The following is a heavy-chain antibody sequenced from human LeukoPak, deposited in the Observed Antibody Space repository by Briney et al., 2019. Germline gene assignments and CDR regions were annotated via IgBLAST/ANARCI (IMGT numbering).Heavy chain of an antibody. CDR2: ICSSSSYI. V-gene: IGHV3-21*01. Sequence: KPGGSLRLSCAASGFTFSSYSMNWVRQAPGKGLEWVSSICSSSSYIYYADSVKGRFTISRDNAKNSLYLQMNSLRAEDTAVYYCARVRLLAARPGGMDVWGQGTTVTVSS. D-gene: IGHD6-6*01. J-gene: IGHJ6*02. CDR1: GFTFSSYS. CDR3: ARVRLLAARPGGMDV.